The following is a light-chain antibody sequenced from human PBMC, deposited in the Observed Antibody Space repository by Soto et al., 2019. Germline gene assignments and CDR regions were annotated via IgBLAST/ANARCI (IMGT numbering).Light chain of an antibody. CDR3: QQYGSSPQT. CDR2: GAS. Sequence: EIVLTQSPATLSSFPGDRATLSCRASQSVSSNLAWYQQKPGQAPRLLIYGASTRATGIPARFSGSGSGTDFTLTISRLEPEDFAVYYCQQYGSSPQTFGQGTKVDIK. CDR1: QSVSSN. V-gene: IGKV3-20*01. J-gene: IGKJ1*01.